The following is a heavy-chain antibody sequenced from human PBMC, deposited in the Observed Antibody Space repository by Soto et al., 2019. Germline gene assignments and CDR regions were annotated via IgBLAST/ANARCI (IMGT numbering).Heavy chain of an antibody. Sequence: QVQLQESGPGLVKPSQTLSLTCTVSGGSISSGGYYWSWIRQHPGKGLEWIGYIYYSGSTYYNPSLKSRVTISVDTSKNQFSLKLSSVTAADTAVYYCARTRVVAATWYGAFDIWGQGTMVTVSS. CDR3: ARTRVVAATWYGAFDI. V-gene: IGHV4-30-4*08. D-gene: IGHD2-15*01. J-gene: IGHJ3*02. CDR1: GGSISSGGYY. CDR2: IYYSGST.